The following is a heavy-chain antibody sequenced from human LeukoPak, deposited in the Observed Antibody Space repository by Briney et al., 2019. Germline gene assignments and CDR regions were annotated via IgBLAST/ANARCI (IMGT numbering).Heavy chain of an antibody. J-gene: IGHJ4*02. V-gene: IGHV3-30-3*01. Sequence: GGSLRLSCAASGFTFSSYAMHWVRQAPGKGLEWVAVISYDGSNKYYADSVKGRFTISRDNSKNTLYLQMNSLRAEDTAVYYCARGYYYDSSGYRIFDYWGQGTLVTVSS. CDR1: GFTFSSYA. D-gene: IGHD3-22*01. CDR2: ISYDGSNK. CDR3: ARGYYYDSSGYRIFDY.